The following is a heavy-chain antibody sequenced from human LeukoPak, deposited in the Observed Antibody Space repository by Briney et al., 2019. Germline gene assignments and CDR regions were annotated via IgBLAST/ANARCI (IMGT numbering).Heavy chain of an antibody. CDR2: ISSDGSTT. V-gene: IGHV3-74*01. Sequence: GGSLRLSCAASGSTFSSYWMHWVRQAPGKGLVWVSRISSDGSTTNYADSVKGRFTISRDNAKNTLYLQMNSLRAEDTAVYHCVCIFCRAWGQGTLVTVSS. CDR3: VCIFCRA. J-gene: IGHJ5*02. CDR1: GSTFSSYW. D-gene: IGHD3-9*01.